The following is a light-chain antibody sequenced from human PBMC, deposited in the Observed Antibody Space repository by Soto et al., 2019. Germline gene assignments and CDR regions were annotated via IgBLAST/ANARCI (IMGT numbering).Light chain of an antibody. CDR3: SSYTSSSLVV. CDR2: DVS. CDR1: SSDVGGYNY. V-gene: IGLV2-14*01. Sequence: QSVRTQPASVSGSPGQSITISCTGTSSDVGGYNYVSWYQQHPGKAPKLMIYDVSHRPSGVSNRFSGSKSCNTASLTISWLQAEDEAYYYCSSYTSSSLVVFFVGTKLTVL. J-gene: IGLJ2*01.